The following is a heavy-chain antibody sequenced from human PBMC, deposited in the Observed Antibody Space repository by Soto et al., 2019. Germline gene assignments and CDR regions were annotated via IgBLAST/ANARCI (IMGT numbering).Heavy chain of an antibody. V-gene: IGHV3-30*18. CDR3: AKDFYQVGATLDY. Sequence: QVQLVESGGGVVQPGRSLRLSCAASGFTFSSYGMHWVRQAPGKGLEWVAVISYDGSNKYYADSVKGRFTISRDNSKNTVYLQMNSLRAEDTAVYYCAKDFYQVGATLDYWGQGTLVTVSS. CDR1: GFTFSSYG. D-gene: IGHD1-26*01. J-gene: IGHJ4*02. CDR2: ISYDGSNK.